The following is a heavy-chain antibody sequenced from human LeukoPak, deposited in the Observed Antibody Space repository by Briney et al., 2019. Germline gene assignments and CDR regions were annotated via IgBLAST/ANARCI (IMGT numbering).Heavy chain of an antibody. CDR3: AWTGSNSKAPFDY. CDR1: GFTFDDYA. CDR2: ISWNSGSI. D-gene: IGHD3/OR15-3a*01. Sequence: LRLSCAASGFTFDDYAMHWVRQAPGKGPEWVSGISWNSGSIGYADSVKGRFTISRDNSKNTLYLQMNSLRAEDTAVYYCAWTGSNSKAPFDYWGQGTLVTVSS. J-gene: IGHJ4*02. V-gene: IGHV3-9*01.